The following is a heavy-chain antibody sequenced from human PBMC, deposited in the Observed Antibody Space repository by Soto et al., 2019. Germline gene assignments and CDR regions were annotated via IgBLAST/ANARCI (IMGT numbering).Heavy chain of an antibody. CDR1: GFTFSSYA. CDR3: AKGVGGVVPAANVFDI. D-gene: IGHD2-2*01. J-gene: IGHJ3*02. CDR2: ISGSGGST. Sequence: GGSLRLSCAASGFTFSSYAMSWVRQAPGKGLEWVSAISGSGGSTYYADSVKGRFTISRDNSKNTLYLQMNSLRAEDTAVYYCAKGVGGVVPAANVFDIGGQGKMVTVS. V-gene: IGHV3-23*01.